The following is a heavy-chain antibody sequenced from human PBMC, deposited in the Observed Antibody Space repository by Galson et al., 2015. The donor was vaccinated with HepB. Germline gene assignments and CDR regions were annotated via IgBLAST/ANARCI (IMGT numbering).Heavy chain of an antibody. CDR3: AREVRTDDFWSGYLPY. J-gene: IGHJ4*02. Sequence: SVKVSCKASGGTFSSYAISWVRQAPGQGLEWMGGIIPIFGTANYAQKFQGRVTITADESTSTAYMELSSLRSEDTAVYYCAREVRTDDFWSGYLPYWGQGTLVTVSS. CDR1: GGTFSSYA. D-gene: IGHD3-3*01. V-gene: IGHV1-69*13. CDR2: IIPIFGTA.